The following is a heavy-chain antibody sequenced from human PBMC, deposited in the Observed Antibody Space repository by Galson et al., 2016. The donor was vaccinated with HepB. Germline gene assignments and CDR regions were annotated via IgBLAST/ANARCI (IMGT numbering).Heavy chain of an antibody. CDR2: INPNSGDT. D-gene: IGHD3-9*01. V-gene: IGHV1-2*02. CDR3: VRGTSTARKFDWILYD. CDR1: RYSFTGYY. J-gene: IGHJ4*01. Sequence: SVKVSCKASRYSFTGYYIHWVRQAPGHGLVWMGWINPNSGDTGLAQEVEGRVTLTRDTSASTAYMDLGRLTSDDTAIYFCVRGTSTARKFDWILYDWGHGTLVSVSP.